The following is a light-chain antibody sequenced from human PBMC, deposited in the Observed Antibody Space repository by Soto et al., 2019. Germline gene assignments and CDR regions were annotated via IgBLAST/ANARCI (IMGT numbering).Light chain of an antibody. J-gene: IGLJ1*01. V-gene: IGLV2-23*01. Sequence: QSVLAQPASVSGSPGQSITISCTGTSSDVGAYNSVSWYQQHPLKAPQVIIYKGTQRPSGISNRFSGSTSGTVASLTISGLQADDEADYFCCSSAPESTYVFGTGTKVTVL. CDR3: CSSAPESTYV. CDR2: KGT. CDR1: SSDVGAYNS.